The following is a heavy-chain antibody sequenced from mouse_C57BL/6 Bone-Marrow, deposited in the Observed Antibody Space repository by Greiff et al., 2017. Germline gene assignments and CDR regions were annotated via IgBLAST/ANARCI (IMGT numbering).Heavy chain of an antibody. CDR3: ARHRITTVVANAMDY. CDR1: GFTFSDYY. Sequence: DVMLVESGGGLVQPGGSLKLSCAASGFTFSDYYMYWVRQTPEKRLEWVAYISNGGGSTYYPDTVKGRFTISRDNAKNTLYLQMSRLKSEDTAMYYCARHRITTVVANAMDYWGQGTSVTVSS. V-gene: IGHV5-12*01. D-gene: IGHD1-1*01. CDR2: ISNGGGST. J-gene: IGHJ4*01.